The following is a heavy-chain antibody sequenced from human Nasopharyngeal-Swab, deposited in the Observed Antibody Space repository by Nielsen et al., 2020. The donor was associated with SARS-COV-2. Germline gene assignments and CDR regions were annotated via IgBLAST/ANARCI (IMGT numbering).Heavy chain of an antibody. J-gene: IGHJ4*02. D-gene: IGHD2-8*01. Sequence: GESLKISCAASGFTFSSYSMNWVRQAPRKGLEWVSSISSSSSYIYYADSVKGRFTISRDNAKNSLYLQMNSLRAEDTAVYYCARMVYPYTGIDYWGQGTLVTVSS. CDR2: ISSSSSYI. CDR3: ARMVYPYTGIDY. CDR1: GFTFSSYS. V-gene: IGHV3-21*01.